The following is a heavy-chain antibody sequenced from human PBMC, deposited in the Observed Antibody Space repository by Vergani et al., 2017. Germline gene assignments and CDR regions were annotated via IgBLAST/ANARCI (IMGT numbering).Heavy chain of an antibody. CDR3: ASSKDVGELWYFDL. J-gene: IGHJ2*01. CDR1: GGSITNYY. Sequence: QVQLQESGPGLVKPSETLSLTCTVSGGSITNYYWSWIRQPPGKELEWIGYINHSGSTNYNPSLKSRVAISVDTSKNHFSLTLSSVTAADTAVYYCASSKDVGELWYFDLWGRGTLVTVSS. D-gene: IGHD3-10*01. V-gene: IGHV4-59*01. CDR2: INHSGST.